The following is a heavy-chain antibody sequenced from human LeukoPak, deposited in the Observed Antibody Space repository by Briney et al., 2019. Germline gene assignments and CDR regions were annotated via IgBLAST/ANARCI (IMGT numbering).Heavy chain of an antibody. CDR2: IYSGDIT. Sequence: GGSLRLSCAASGSTFSSYAMSWVRQAPGKGLEWVSIIYSGDITYYADSVKGRFTVSRDNSKNTLYLQMNSLRAEDTAVYYCARGSENNYGFPDCWGQGTLVTVSS. V-gene: IGHV3-53*01. J-gene: IGHJ4*02. CDR1: GSTFSSYA. D-gene: IGHD5-18*01. CDR3: ARGSENNYGFPDC.